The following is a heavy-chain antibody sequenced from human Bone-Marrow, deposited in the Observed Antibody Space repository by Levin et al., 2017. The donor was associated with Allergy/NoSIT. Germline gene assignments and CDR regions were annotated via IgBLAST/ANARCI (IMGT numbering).Heavy chain of an antibody. CDR1: GYTFTSYG. CDR2: ISAYNGNT. D-gene: IGHD3-3*01. Sequence: ASVKVSCKASGYTFTSYGISWVRQAPGQGLEWMGWISAYNGNTNYAQKLQGRVTMTTDTSTSTAYMELRSLRSDDTAVYYCARDHMNYDFWSGFDYWGQGTLVTVSS. CDR3: ARDHMNYDFWSGFDY. J-gene: IGHJ4*02. V-gene: IGHV1-18*01.